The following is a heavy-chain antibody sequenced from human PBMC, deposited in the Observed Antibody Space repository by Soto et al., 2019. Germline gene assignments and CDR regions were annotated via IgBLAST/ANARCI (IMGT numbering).Heavy chain of an antibody. CDR1: GFTFSSYA. CDR3: ARAWFGESMDV. Sequence: PGGSLRLSCAASGFTFSSYAMHWVRQAPGKGLEWVAVISYDGSNKYYADSVRGRFTISRDNSKNTLYLQMNSLRAEDTAVYYCARAWFGESMDVWGQGTTVTVSS. V-gene: IGHV3-30-3*01. D-gene: IGHD3-10*01. J-gene: IGHJ6*02. CDR2: ISYDGSNK.